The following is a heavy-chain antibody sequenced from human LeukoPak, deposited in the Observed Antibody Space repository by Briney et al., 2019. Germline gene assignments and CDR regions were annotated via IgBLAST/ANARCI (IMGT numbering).Heavy chain of an antibody. V-gene: IGHV4-31*03. J-gene: IGHJ4*02. CDR3: ARGRIEIAVVGYYFEN. D-gene: IGHD2-15*01. CDR2: IYYTGST. Sequence: SQTLSLTCTVSGGSVSNGGYFWTWMRQRPGKGLEWIGHIYYTGSTDYNPSLKSRITMSLDTPENQFSLKLSPVTAADTAVYYCARGRIEIAVVGYYFENWGQGTLVTVSP. CDR1: GGSVSNGGYF.